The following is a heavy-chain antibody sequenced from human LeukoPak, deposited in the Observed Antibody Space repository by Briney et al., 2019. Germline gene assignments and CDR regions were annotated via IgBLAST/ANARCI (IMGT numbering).Heavy chain of an antibody. V-gene: IGHV3-7*01. D-gene: IGHD3-10*01. CDR3: AKLAKYFYGSETYYFFEH. CDR1: GFTFSSSW. CDR2: IKEDGSDI. Sequence: GGSLRLSCAASGFTFSSSWMSWVRQAPGKGLEWVANIKEDGSDIHYADSVKGRFTISRDNAKNSLYLQMNSLRVEDTAVYYCAKLAKYFYGSETYYFFEHWGQGTPVTASS. J-gene: IGHJ4*02.